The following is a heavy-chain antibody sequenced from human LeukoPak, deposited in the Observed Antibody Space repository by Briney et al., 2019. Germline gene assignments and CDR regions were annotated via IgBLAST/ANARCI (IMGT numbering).Heavy chain of an antibody. CDR1: GYTFTSYY. CDR3: ARLHGSGSHIDY. Sequence: ASVKVSCKASGYTFTSYYIHWVRQAPGQGLEWMGIINPSGGSTTYAQKFQGRATMTRDTSTSTVYMELSSLRSEDTAVYYCARLHGSGSHIDYWGQGTLVTVSS. J-gene: IGHJ4*02. CDR2: INPSGGST. D-gene: IGHD3-10*01. V-gene: IGHV1-46*01.